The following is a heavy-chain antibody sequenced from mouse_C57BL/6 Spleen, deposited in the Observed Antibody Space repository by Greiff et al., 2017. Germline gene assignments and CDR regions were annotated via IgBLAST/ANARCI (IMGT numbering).Heavy chain of an antibody. J-gene: IGHJ2*01. Sequence: EVQLQQSGPELVKPGASVKISCKASGYTFTDYYMNWVKQSHGKSLEWIGDINPNNGGTSYNQKFKGKATFTVDKSSSTAYMELRSLTSEDSAVYYCARSGGNEGGYYFDYWGQGTTLTVSS. CDR1: GYTFTDYY. CDR3: ARSGGNEGGYYFDY. D-gene: IGHD2-1*01. CDR2: INPNNGGT. V-gene: IGHV1-26*01.